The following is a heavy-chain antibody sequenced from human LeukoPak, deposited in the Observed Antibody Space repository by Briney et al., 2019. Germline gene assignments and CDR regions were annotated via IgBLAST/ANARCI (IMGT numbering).Heavy chain of an antibody. CDR2: ISYDGSNK. D-gene: IGHD3-10*01. Sequence: PGRSLRLSCAASGFTFSSYAMHWVRQAPGKGLEWVAVISYDGSNKYYADSVKGRFTISRDNAKNSPYLQMNSLRAEDTAVYYCARVEEGYGSGRRENYYYYYMDVWGKGTTVTISS. J-gene: IGHJ6*03. CDR3: ARVEEGYGSGRRENYYYYYMDV. V-gene: IGHV3-30*04. CDR1: GFTFSSYA.